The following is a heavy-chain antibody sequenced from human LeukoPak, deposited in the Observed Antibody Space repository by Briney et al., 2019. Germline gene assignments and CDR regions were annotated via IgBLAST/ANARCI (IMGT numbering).Heavy chain of an antibody. CDR2: IKQDGSEK. CDR1: GFTFSSYE. V-gene: IGHV3-7*05. J-gene: IGHJ4*02. CDR3: VRERTNYYDSSGYY. D-gene: IGHD3-22*01. Sequence: PGGSLRLSCTASGFTFSSYEMNWVRQAPGKGLEWVANIKQDGSEKYYVDSVKGRFTISRDNAKNSLYLEMNSLRAEDTAVYYCVRERTNYYDSSGYYWGQGSLVTVSS.